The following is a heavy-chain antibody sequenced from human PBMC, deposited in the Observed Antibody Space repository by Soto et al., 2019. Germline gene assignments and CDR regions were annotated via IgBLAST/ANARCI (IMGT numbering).Heavy chain of an antibody. V-gene: IGHV4-38-2*02. J-gene: IGHJ4*02. CDR1: GYSISSDYY. CDR3: AREVRYSSGRYSKYYSDY. D-gene: IGHD6-19*01. Sequence: SETLSLTCAVSGYSISSDYYWGWIRQPPGKRLEWIGSIYHSGSTYHNPSLKSRVTISVETSKNQFSLKLSSVTAAGTAVYYCAREVRYSSGRYSKYYSDYWGQGTLVTVSS. CDR2: IYHSGST.